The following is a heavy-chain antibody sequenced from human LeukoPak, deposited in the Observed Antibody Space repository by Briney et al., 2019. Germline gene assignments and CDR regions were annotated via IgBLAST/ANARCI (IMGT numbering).Heavy chain of an antibody. J-gene: IGHJ4*02. V-gene: IGHV4-34*01. CDR1: GGSFSEYY. CDR2: INHGGSS. D-gene: IGHD6-13*01. CDR3: ARAPGYSSSWYIDY. Sequence: SETLSLTCAVSGGSFSEYYWSWFRQPPGKGLEWIGEINHGGSSNYSPSHKSRVTISVDTSKNQFSLKMTSVTAADTAMYYRARAPGYSSSWYIDYWGQGTLVTVSS.